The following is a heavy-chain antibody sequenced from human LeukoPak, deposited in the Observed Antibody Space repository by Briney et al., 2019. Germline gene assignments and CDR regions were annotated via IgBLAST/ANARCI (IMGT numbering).Heavy chain of an antibody. CDR2: ISYDGSKK. Sequence: GGSLRLSCAASGFTFSTYALHWVRQAPGKGLEWVAVISYDGSKKYYADSVKGRFTISRDSSKNTLYLQMNSLRADDTAVYYCARNEGSVVRGVFTPGSWGQGTLVTVSS. J-gene: IGHJ5*02. D-gene: IGHD3-10*01. V-gene: IGHV3-30-3*01. CDR3: ARNEGSVVRGVFTPGS. CDR1: GFTFSTYA.